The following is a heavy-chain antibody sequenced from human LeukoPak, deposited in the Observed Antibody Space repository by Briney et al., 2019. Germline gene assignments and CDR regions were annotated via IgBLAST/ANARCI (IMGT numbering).Heavy chain of an antibody. CDR2: IYYSGST. CDR1: GGSISSYY. V-gene: IGHV4-59*01. CDR3: ARRQNYYDSSGYYYYFDY. J-gene: IGHJ4*02. Sequence: PSETLSLTCTVSGGSISSYYWSWIRQPPGKGLEWIGYIYYSGSTNYNPSLKSRVTISVDTSKNQFSLKLSSVTAADTAVYYCARRQNYYDSSGYYYYFDYWGQGTLVTVSS. D-gene: IGHD3-22*01.